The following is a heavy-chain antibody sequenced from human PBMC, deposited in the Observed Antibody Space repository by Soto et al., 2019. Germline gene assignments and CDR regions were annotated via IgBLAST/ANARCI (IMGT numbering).Heavy chain of an antibody. J-gene: IGHJ4*02. Sequence: EVHLVESGGGLVKPGGSLRLSCAASGFTFGITWMNWVRQAPGKGLEWVGRIKSKGDGGTIDYAAPVKGRFTISRDDSKNMLFLQMNSLKTEDTAVYYCTTEKYFWGQGTLVTVSS. CDR2: IKSKGDGGTI. CDR1: GFTFGITW. V-gene: IGHV3-15*07. CDR3: TTEKYF.